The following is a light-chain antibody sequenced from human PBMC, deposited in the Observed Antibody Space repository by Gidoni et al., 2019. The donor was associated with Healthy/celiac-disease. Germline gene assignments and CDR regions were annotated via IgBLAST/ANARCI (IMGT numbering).Light chain of an antibody. V-gene: IGKV1-39*01. J-gene: IGKJ4*01. CDR1: QSISSY. CDR3: RQSDSTRALT. Sequence: DSQMTQSPSSLSASVGDRVTITCRASQSISSYLNWYQQKSGKAPKLLIYAAASSQSGGPSRCSGSRSGTDFTLTISSLQPEDFATYYCRQSDSTRALTFGGGTKVEIK. CDR2: AAA.